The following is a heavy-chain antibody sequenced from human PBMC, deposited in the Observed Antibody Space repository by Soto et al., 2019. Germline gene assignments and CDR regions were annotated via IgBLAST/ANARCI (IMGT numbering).Heavy chain of an antibody. CDR2: ISYDGSNK. V-gene: IGHV3-30*18. CDR1: GFTFSSYG. J-gene: IGHJ4*02. CDR3: ANGKYYDSSGDFVDY. Sequence: PGGSLRLSCAASGFTFSSYGMHWVRQAPGKGLEWVAVISYDGSNKYYADSVKGRFTISRDNSKNTLYLQMNSLRAEDTAVYYCANGKYYDSSGDFVDYWGQGTLVTVSS. D-gene: IGHD3-22*01.